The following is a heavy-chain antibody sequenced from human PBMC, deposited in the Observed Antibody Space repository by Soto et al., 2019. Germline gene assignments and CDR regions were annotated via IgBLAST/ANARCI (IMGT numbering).Heavy chain of an antibody. J-gene: IGHJ4*02. D-gene: IGHD2-21*02. CDR3: ARGNCSGDTCFFGGTH. CDR1: GFFLNAYG. V-gene: IGHV3-74*01. Sequence: EVHLAESGGGLVQPGGSRRLSWAASGFFLNAYGMHWVRQGPGKGLVWVAVINRVGSRTNYGDSVRGQFTISRDNAKDTLYLDMSSLRVDDTAIYYCARGNCSGDTCFFGGTHWGQGTLVTVAS. CDR2: INRVGSRT.